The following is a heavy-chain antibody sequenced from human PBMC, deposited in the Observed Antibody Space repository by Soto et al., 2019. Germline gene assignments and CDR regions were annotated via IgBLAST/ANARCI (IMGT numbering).Heavy chain of an antibody. J-gene: IGHJ4*02. CDR2: IYWDDDK. Sequence: QITLKESGPTLVQPTQTLTLTCTFSGFSLSSTRMAVGWIRQPPGKALEWLALIYWDDDKRYSPFLKSRLTITKDTSKNQVVLTMSNMDPEDTARYYCAHIVVAGLGYYFDYWGQGTLVTVSS. D-gene: IGHD6-19*01. CDR1: GFSLSSTRMA. CDR3: AHIVVAGLGYYFDY. V-gene: IGHV2-5*02.